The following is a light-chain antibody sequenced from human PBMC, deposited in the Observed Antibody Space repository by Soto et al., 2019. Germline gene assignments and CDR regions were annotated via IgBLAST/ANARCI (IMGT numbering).Light chain of an antibody. CDR2: AAS. V-gene: IGKV1-39*01. J-gene: IGKJ3*01. CDR3: QQSYSGPLT. CDR1: QSISNY. Sequence: DIQMTQSPSSLSASVGDRVTITCRASQSISNYLNWYQQKPGKAPKLLIYAASTLQSGVPSRFSGSGSGADFTLTVSSLQPEDFATYYCQQSYSGPLTFGPGTKVDI.